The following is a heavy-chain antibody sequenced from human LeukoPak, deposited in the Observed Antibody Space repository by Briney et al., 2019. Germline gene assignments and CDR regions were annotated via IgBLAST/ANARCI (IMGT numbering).Heavy chain of an antibody. CDR1: GGSFSGYY. J-gene: IGHJ6*02. CDR2: INHSGST. D-gene: IGHD3-3*01. V-gene: IGHV4-34*01. Sequence: PSETLSLTCAVYGGSFSGYYWSWIRQPPGKGLEWIGEINHSGSTNYNPSLKSRVTISVDTSKNQFSLKLSSVTAADTAVYYCARVPTIFGAVSYYYYGMDVWGQGTTVTVSS. CDR3: ARVPTIFGAVSYYYYGMDV.